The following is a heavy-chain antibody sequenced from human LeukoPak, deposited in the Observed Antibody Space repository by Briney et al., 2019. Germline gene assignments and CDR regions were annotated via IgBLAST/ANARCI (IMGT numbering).Heavy chain of an antibody. CDR1: GSSVTSAYY. CDR3: ARGSSHWFDYFDY. CDR2: IYHSGST. V-gene: IGHV4-38-2*02. Sequence: SETLSLTCTVSGSSVTSAYYWGWIRQPPGKGLEWIGTIYHSGSTSYNPSLKSRITISLDTSKNQFSLKLTSVIAADTAVYYCARGSSHWFDYFDYWGHGTLVTVSS. D-gene: IGHD6-19*01. J-gene: IGHJ4*01.